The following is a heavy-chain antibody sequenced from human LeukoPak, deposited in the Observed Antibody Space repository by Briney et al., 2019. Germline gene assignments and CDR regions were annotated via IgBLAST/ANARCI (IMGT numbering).Heavy chain of an antibody. D-gene: IGHD3-10*01. CDR1: EFTFSSFA. CDR2: ISYDGSNK. CDR3: VKDRYYYGSGTYIGMDV. V-gene: IGHV3-30*04. Sequence: GGSLRLSCAASEFTFSSFAMHWVRQAPGKGLEWVAVISYDGSNKSYADSAKGRFTISRDNSKNTLYLQMNSLRAEDTAVYYCVKDRYYYGSGTYIGMDVWGQGTTVTVSS. J-gene: IGHJ6*02.